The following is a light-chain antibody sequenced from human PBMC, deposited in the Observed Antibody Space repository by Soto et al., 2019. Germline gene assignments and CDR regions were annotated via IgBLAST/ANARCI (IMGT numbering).Light chain of an antibody. Sequence: QSALTQPHSVSGSPGQSVAFSCSGTSSDVGGYNYVSWYQQHPGKAPKLIIFDVNKRPSGVPDRFSGSKSGSTASLTISGLQAEDEADYYCCSYGGSFYVVGTGTKVTVL. CDR2: DVN. J-gene: IGLJ1*01. CDR1: SSDVGGYNY. V-gene: IGLV2-11*01. CDR3: CSYGGSFYV.